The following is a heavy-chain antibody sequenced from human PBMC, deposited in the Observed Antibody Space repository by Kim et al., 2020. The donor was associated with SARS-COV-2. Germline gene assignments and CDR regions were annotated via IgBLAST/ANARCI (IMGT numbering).Heavy chain of an antibody. CDR2: IKKKTAGGTP. Sequence: GGSLRLSCTASGFTFSNAWMTWVRQAPGKGLEWVGRIKKKTAGGTPEYAALVKGRFTISRDDSKNTLYLQMNSLQLEDTAVYYCATVLRTPSGYDSWGQGTLVTVSS. V-gene: IGHV3-15*01. D-gene: IGHD2-2*03. CDR3: ATVLRTPSGYDS. CDR1: GFTFSNAW. J-gene: IGHJ4*02.